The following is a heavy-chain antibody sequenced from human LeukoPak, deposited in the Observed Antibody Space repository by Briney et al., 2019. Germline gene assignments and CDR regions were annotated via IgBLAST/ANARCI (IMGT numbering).Heavy chain of an antibody. V-gene: IGHV4-39*01. CDR3: ARHRKESGSYYFDY. CDR2: IYYSGST. J-gene: IGHJ4*02. Sequence: PSETLSLTCTVSGGSISSSSYYWGWIRQPPGKGLEWIGSIYYSGSTYYNPSLKSRATISVDTSMNQFSLKLSSVTAADTAVYYCARHRKESGSYYFDYWGQGTLVTVSS. D-gene: IGHD1-26*01. CDR1: GGSISSSSYY.